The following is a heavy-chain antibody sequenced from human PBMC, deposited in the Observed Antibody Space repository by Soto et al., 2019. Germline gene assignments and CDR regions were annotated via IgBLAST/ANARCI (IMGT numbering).Heavy chain of an antibody. CDR3: ARGIAAAPTQHFDY. CDR1: GGSISSYY. Sequence: SSETLSLTCTVSGGSISSYYWSWIRQPPGKGLEWIGYIYYSGSTNYNPSLKSRVTISVDTSKNQFYLKLSSVTAADTAVYYCARGIAAAPTQHFDYWGQGSLVTVSS. J-gene: IGHJ4*02. D-gene: IGHD6-13*01. CDR2: IYYSGST. V-gene: IGHV4-59*01.